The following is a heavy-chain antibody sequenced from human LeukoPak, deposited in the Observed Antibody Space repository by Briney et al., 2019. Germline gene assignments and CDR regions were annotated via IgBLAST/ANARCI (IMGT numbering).Heavy chain of an antibody. CDR2: ISAYNGNT. V-gene: IGHV1-18*01. CDR3: ARADSSSWYNYFDY. Sequence: ASVKVSCKASGHTFTSYGISWVRQAPGQGLEWMGWISAYNGNTNYAQKLQGRVTMTTDTSTSTAYMELRSLRSDDTAVYYCARADSSSWYNYFDYWGRGTLVTVSS. J-gene: IGHJ4*02. CDR1: GHTFTSYG. D-gene: IGHD6-13*01.